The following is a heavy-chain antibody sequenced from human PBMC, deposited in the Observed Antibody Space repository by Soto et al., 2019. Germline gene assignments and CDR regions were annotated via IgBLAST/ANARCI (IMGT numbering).Heavy chain of an antibody. J-gene: IGHJ6*02. Sequence: SETLSLTCTVSGGSISSGGYYWSWIRQHPGKGLEWIGYIYYSGSTYYNPSLKSRVTISVDTSKNQFSLRVSSVTAADTAVYYCARGLDQNVLLWFGESDYGMDVWGQGTTVTVSS. V-gene: IGHV4-31*03. CDR2: IYYSGST. D-gene: IGHD3-10*01. CDR3: ARGLDQNVLLWFGESDYGMDV. CDR1: GGSISSGGYY.